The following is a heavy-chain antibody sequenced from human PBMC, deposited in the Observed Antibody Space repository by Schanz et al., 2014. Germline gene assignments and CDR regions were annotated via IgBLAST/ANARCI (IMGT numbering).Heavy chain of an antibody. D-gene: IGHD3-16*01. CDR2: ISPSGGST. V-gene: IGHV1-46*01. Sequence: QVHLMQSGAEAKKPGASVKVSCKAFGYSFTTYFIHWVRLAPGQGFEWMGLISPSGGSTSYAQKFQGRATITRDTSTSTVFMELRGPTSEDTAVYYCGRGGGAYPQKYGMDVWGQGTTVTVSS. J-gene: IGHJ6*02. CDR1: GYSFTTYF. CDR3: GRGGGAYPQKYGMDV.